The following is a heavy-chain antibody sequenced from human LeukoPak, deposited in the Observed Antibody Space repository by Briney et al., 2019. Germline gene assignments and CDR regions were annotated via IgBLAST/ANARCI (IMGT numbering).Heavy chain of an antibody. CDR3: ARDRGPEYYDFWSGYGMDV. CDR2: IYYSGST. J-gene: IGHJ6*02. CDR1: GGSISSYH. V-gene: IGHV4-59*01. D-gene: IGHD3-3*01. Sequence: TSETLSLTCTVSGGSISSYHWSWIRQPPGKGLEWIGYIYYSGSTNYNPSLKSRVTISVDTSKNQFSLKLSSVTAADTAVYYCARDRGPEYYDFWSGYGMDVWGQGTTVTVSS.